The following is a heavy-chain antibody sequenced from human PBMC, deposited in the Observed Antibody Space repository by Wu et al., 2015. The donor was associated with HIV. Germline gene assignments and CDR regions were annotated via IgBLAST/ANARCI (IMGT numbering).Heavy chain of an antibody. D-gene: IGHD3-9*01. CDR1: GYTFSDYG. Sequence: QVQLVQSGAEVKKPGASVKVSCKASGYTFSDYGVHWVRQAPGQGLEWMGWINHNSGGATYAQKFQDRVAMTRDTSIDTAFMDLNRLKFDDTAVYYCARDYYDVLTTYSHYFFDLWGQGTLVTVSS. J-gene: IGHJ4*02. CDR3: ARDYYDVLTTYSHYFFDL. V-gene: IGHV1-2*02. CDR2: INHNSGGA.